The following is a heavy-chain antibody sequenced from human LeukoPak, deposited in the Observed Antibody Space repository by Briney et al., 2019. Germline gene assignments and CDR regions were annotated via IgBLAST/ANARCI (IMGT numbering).Heavy chain of an antibody. CDR2: ISGSGGST. Sequence: GGSLRLSCAASGFTFSSYAMSWVRQAPGKGLEWVSAISGSGGSTYYADSVKGRFTTSRDNSKNTLYLQMNSLRAEDTAVYYCAKVPRGWVYYFDYWGQGTLVTVSS. V-gene: IGHV3-23*01. CDR1: GFTFSSYA. D-gene: IGHD2-2*01. J-gene: IGHJ4*02. CDR3: AKVPRGWVYYFDY.